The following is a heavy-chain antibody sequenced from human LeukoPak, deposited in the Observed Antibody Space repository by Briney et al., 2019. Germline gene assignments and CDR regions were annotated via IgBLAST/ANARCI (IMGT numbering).Heavy chain of an antibody. J-gene: IGHJ4*02. V-gene: IGHV3-21*01. D-gene: IGHD2-2*01. CDR3: ARDVVVVPATLGY. Sequence: GGSLRLSCAASGFTFSSYSMNWVRQAPGKGLEWVSSISSSSSYIYYADSVKGRFTISRDNAKNSLYLQMNSLRAEDTAVYYCARDVVVVPATLGYWGQGTLVTVSS. CDR2: ISSSSSYI. CDR1: GFTFSSYS.